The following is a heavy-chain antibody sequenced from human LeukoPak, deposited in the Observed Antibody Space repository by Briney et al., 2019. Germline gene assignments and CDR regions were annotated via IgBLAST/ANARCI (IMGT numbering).Heavy chain of an antibody. CDR1: GFTVSSNY. CDR2: IYSGGST. CDR3: ARALLHSGPNYVWGSQYYFDY. Sequence: PGGSLRLSCAASGFTVSSNYMSWVSQAPGKGLEWVSFIYSGGSTYYADSVKGRFTISRDNSKNTLYLQMNSLRAEDTAVYYCARALLHSGPNYVWGSQYYFDYWGQGTLVTVSS. D-gene: IGHD3-16*01. V-gene: IGHV3-66*01. J-gene: IGHJ4*02.